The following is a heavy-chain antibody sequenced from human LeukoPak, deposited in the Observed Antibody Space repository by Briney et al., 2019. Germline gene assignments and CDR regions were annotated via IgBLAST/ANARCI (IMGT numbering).Heavy chain of an antibody. V-gene: IGHV3-13*01. Sequence: GGSLRLSCAASGFTFSIHGMNWVRQGPGKGLEWVSAIGTAGDTYYPGSVKGRFTISRENAKNSLYLQMNSLRAGDTAVYYCARGTRWAFDIWGQGAMVTVSS. CDR2: IGTAGDT. CDR1: GFTFSIHG. CDR3: ARGTRWAFDI. D-gene: IGHD4-23*01. J-gene: IGHJ3*02.